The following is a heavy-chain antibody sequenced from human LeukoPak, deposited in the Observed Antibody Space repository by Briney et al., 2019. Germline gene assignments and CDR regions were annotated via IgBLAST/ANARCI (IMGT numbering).Heavy chain of an antibody. J-gene: IGHJ3*02. Sequence: GASVKVSCKASGYTFTSYGISWVRQAPGQGLEWMGWISAYNGNTNYAQKLQGRVTMTTDTSTSTAYMELRSLRSDDTAVYYCARGRGIYSGYDDDAFDIWGQGTMVTVSS. D-gene: IGHD5-12*01. V-gene: IGHV1-18*01. CDR1: GYTFTSYG. CDR3: ARGRGIYSGYDDDAFDI. CDR2: ISAYNGNT.